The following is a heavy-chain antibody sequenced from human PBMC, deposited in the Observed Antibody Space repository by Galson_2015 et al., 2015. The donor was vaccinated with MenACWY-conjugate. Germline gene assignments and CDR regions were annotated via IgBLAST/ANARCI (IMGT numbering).Heavy chain of an antibody. Sequence: ETLSLTCSVSGGSISSNNYYWGWIRQPPGKGLEWIGTIYYSGSTYYNPSLNSRVTISVDTSKNQFSLKLSSVTAADTAIYYCARQGRSGSYHSPFDYLGRGTLVTVSS. V-gene: IGHV4-39*01. CDR2: IYYSGST. J-gene: IGHJ4*02. CDR3: ARQGRSGSYHSPFDY. D-gene: IGHD1-26*01. CDR1: GGSISSNNYY.